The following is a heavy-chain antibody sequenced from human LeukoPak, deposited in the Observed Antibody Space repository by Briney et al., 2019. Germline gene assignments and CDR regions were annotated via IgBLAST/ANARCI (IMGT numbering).Heavy chain of an antibody. V-gene: IGHV1-2*02. CDR3: ASSSVRHVWGSYRYTALDY. J-gene: IGHJ4*02. CDR1: GYTFTGYY. D-gene: IGHD3-16*02. CDR2: TNPNSGGT. Sequence: ASVKVSCKASGYTFTGYYMHWVRQAPGQGLEWMGWTNPNSGGTNYAQKFQGRVTMTRDTSISTAYMELSRLRSDDTAVYYCASSSVRHVWGSYRYTALDYWGQGTLVTVSS.